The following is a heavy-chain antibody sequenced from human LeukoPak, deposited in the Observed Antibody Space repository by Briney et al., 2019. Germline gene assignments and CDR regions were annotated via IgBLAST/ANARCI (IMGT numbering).Heavy chain of an antibody. D-gene: IGHD3-3*01. CDR3: ARFGHDFWSGYYHDY. CDR1: GGSISSGDYY. V-gene: IGHV4-61*08. J-gene: IGHJ4*02. CDR2: IYYSGST. Sequence: SQILSLTCTVSGGSISSGDYYWSWIRQPPGKGLEWIGYIYYSGSTNYNPSLKSRVTISVDTSKNQFSLKLSSVTAADTAVYYCARFGHDFWSGYYHDYWGQGTLVTVSS.